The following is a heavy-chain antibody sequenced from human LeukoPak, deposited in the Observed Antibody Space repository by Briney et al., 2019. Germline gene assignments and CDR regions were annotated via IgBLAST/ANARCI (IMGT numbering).Heavy chain of an antibody. CDR1: GGSISTYY. J-gene: IGHJ5*02. CDR2: IYHSGST. Sequence: PSETLSLTCTVSGGSISTYYWNWIRQPPGKGLEWIGYIYHSGSTNYNPSLQSRVTISVDTSKNQFSLNLNSVTAADTAVYYCARGGLARWFDPWGQGTLVTVSS. V-gene: IGHV4-59*01. CDR3: ARGGLARWFDP. D-gene: IGHD3-16*01.